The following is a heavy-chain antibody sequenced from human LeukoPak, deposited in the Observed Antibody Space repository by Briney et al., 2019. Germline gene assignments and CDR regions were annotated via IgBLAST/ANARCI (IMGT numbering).Heavy chain of an antibody. D-gene: IGHD6-13*01. J-gene: IGHJ4*02. CDR2: IYYSGST. CDR3: ARVGSHLWDY. V-gene: IGHV4-61*01. CDR1: GDPISSGSYS. Sequence: SETLSLTCTVSGDPISSGSYSWSWIRQPPGKGLEWIGYIYYSGSTNYNPSLKSRVTISVDTSKNQFSLKLSSVTAADTAVYYCARVGSHLWDYWGQGTLVTVSS.